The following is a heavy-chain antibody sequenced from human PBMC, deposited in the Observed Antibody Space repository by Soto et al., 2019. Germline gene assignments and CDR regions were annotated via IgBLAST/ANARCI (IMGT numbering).Heavy chain of an antibody. CDR3: ARVNDYGDQWNYFDF. CDR1: SGSLSSGSYY. D-gene: IGHD4-17*01. CDR2: IYYRGST. J-gene: IGHJ4*02. V-gene: IGHV4-61*01. Sequence: GTLALTSTVSSGSLSSGSYYWSWIRQPPGKGLEWIGYIYYRGSTNYNPSLKSRVTISVDTSKNQFSLKLSSVTAADTAVYYCARVNDYGDQWNYFDFWGQGTLVTVSS.